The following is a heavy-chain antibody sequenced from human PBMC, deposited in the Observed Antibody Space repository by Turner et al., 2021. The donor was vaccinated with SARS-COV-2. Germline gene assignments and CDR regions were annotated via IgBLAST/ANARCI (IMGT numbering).Heavy chain of an antibody. V-gene: IGHV3-30*18. Sequence: QVQLVESGGGVVQPGGSLRLSCAASGFTFSSYGMHWVRQAPGKGLESVTVISYDGSNKYYADSVKGRFTISRDNSKNTLYLQMHSLRAEDTAVYYCAKTYNYDSSGYLSAPFDIWGQGTMVTVSS. J-gene: IGHJ3*02. CDR1: GFTFSSYG. CDR3: AKTYNYDSSGYLSAPFDI. CDR2: ISYDGSNK. D-gene: IGHD3-22*01.